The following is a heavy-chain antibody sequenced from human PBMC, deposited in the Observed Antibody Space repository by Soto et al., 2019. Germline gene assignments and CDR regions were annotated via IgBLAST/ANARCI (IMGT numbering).Heavy chain of an antibody. J-gene: IGHJ6*02. Sequence: GASVKVSCKASGYTFTGYYMHWVRQAPGQGLEWMGWINPNSGGTNYAQKFQGRVTMTRDTSISTAYMELSRLRSDDTAVYYCARVGGYCSSNALHVLLWFGEPEGCEYYYYGMDVWGQGTTVTVSS. CDR1: GYTFTGYY. D-gene: IGHD3-10*01. CDR3: ARVGGYCSSNALHVLLWFGEPEGCEYYYYGMDV. V-gene: IGHV1-2*02. CDR2: INPNSGGT.